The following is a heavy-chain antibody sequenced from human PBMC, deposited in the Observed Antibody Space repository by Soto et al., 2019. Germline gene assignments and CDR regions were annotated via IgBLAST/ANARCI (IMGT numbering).Heavy chain of an antibody. D-gene: IGHD3-10*01. J-gene: IGHJ6*02. CDR1: GGTFSSYT. V-gene: IGHV1-69*02. Sequence: QVQLVQSGAEVKKPGSSVKVSCKASGGTFSSYTISWVRQAPGQGLEWMGRIIPILGIANYAQKFQGRVTITADKSTSTAYMELSSLRSEDTAVYYCARGEAPYYCDYYGMDVWGQGTKVTVSS. CDR2: IIPILGIA. CDR3: ARGEAPYYCDYYGMDV.